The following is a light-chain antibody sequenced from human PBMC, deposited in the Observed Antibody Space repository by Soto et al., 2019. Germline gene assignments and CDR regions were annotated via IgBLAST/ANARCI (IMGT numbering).Light chain of an antibody. V-gene: IGKV1-39*01. CDR2: AAS. CDR1: QSISNY. Sequence: DIQMTQSPSSLSASVGDRVTITCRAGQSISNYLNWYQQKPGKAPRLLIYAASSLQGGVPSRFSGGGSGTDFTLIISSLQPEDFATYYCQQSYSSVMYTFGQGTKLEIK. J-gene: IGKJ2*01. CDR3: QQSYSSVMYT.